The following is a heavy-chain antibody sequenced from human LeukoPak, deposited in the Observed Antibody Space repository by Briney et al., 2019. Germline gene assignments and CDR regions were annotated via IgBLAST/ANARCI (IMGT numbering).Heavy chain of an antibody. CDR3: ARTYYYDSSGYYYYYYYMDV. V-gene: IGHV4-39*01. Sequence: PSETLSLTCTVSGGSISSSSYYWGWIRQPPGKGLEWIGSIYYSGSTYYNLSLKSRVTISVDTSKNQFSLKLSSVTAADTAVYYCARTYYYDSSGYYYYYYYMDVWGKGTTVTVSS. D-gene: IGHD3-22*01. CDR1: GGSISSSSYY. CDR2: IYYSGST. J-gene: IGHJ6*03.